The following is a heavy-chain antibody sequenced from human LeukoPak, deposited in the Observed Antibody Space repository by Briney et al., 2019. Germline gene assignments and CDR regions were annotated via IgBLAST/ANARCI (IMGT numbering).Heavy chain of an antibody. J-gene: IGHJ5*02. D-gene: IGHD6-19*01. CDR3: ARKSVGSSGP. V-gene: IGHV3-21*01. CDR1: GFTFSSYS. CDR2: ISSSSSYI. Sequence: GGSLRLSCAASGFTFSSYSMNRVRQAPGKGLEWVSSISSSSSYIYYADSVKGRFTISRDNAKDSLYLQMNSLRAEDTAVYYCARKSVGSSGPWGQGTLVTVSS.